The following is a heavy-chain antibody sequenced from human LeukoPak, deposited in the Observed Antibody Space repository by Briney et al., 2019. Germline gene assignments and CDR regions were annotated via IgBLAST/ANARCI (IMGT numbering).Heavy chain of an antibody. CDR2: IKQDESEI. D-gene: IGHD3-22*01. CDR3: AKGPMIVVVMKSYFDY. J-gene: IGHJ4*02. V-gene: IGHV3-7*03. Sequence: PGGSLRLSCAASEFTFSNYWMHWVRQAPGKGLEWVANIKQDESEIYYVDSVKGRFTISRDNSKNTLYLQMNSLRAEDTAVYYCAKGPMIVVVMKSYFDYWGQGTLVTVSS. CDR1: EFTFSNYW.